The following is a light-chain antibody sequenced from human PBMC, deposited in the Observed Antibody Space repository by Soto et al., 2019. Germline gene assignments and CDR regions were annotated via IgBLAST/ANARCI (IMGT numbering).Light chain of an antibody. CDR1: QGISSY. CDR3: QQLNSYPIT. Sequence: DIQLTQSPSFLSASVGDRVTITCRASQGISSYLAWYQQKPGKAPKLLYYVVSTLQSGVPSRFSGRGSGTDFTLTIGSLQPEDFATYYCQQLNSYPITFGQGTRLEIK. V-gene: IGKV1-9*01. J-gene: IGKJ5*01. CDR2: VVS.